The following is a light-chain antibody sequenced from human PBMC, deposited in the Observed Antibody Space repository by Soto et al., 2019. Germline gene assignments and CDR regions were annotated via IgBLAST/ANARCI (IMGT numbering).Light chain of an antibody. CDR2: EAS. Sequence: DIQVTQSPSSLSASVGDRVTITCRASQDISGHLAWYQQKPGKVPKLLIYEASTLQSRVPSRFSASGSGTDFTLTISSLQPEDVATYYCQKYHGTPRTFGQGTKVELK. CDR3: QKYHGTPRT. V-gene: IGKV1-27*01. CDR1: QDISGH. J-gene: IGKJ1*01.